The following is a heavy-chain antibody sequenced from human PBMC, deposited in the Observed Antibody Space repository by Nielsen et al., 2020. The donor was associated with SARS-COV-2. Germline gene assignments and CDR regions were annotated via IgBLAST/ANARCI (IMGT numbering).Heavy chain of an antibody. CDR1: GFIFSNAL. D-gene: IGHD3-9*01. CDR3: TTNYDVLNGIES. V-gene: IGHV3-15*01. Sequence: GESRKISCAASGFIFSNALMTWVRQAPGKGLEWVGRIRSKADGGTTDYAAPVKGRFTISRDDSKNTLYLLMNSLRIEDTGVYYCTTNYDVLNGIESWGQGAL. CDR2: IRSKADGGTT. J-gene: IGHJ4*02.